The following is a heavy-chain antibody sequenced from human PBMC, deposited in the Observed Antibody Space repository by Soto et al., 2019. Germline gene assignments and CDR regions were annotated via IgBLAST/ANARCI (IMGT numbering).Heavy chain of an antibody. J-gene: IGHJ4*02. D-gene: IGHD3-3*01. CDR1: GFTFSSYG. V-gene: IGHV3-30*18. CDR3: AKDLEDWEYYDFSPCPLDY. Sequence: PGGSLRLSCAASGFTFSSYGMHWVRQAPGKGLEWVAVISYDGSNKYYADSVKGRFTISRDNSKNTLYLQMNSLRAEDTAVYYCAKDLEDWEYYDFSPCPLDYWGQGTLVTVSS. CDR2: ISYDGSNK.